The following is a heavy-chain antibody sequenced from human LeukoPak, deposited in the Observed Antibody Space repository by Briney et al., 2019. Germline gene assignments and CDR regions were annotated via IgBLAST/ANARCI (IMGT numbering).Heavy chain of an antibody. CDR3: ARLLPRTGTTAYYFPNDMDV. Sequence: SETLSLPCTVYGGSFSGYYWRWIRHPPGKGLEWIGEINHSGSTNYHPSLKSRVIISIVTSKNQFSLKLSSVTAADTADYYCARLLPRTGTTAYYFPNDMDVWGKGTTVTISS. CDR1: GGSFSGYY. V-gene: IGHV4-34*01. D-gene: IGHD1-1*01. CDR2: INHSGST. J-gene: IGHJ6*03.